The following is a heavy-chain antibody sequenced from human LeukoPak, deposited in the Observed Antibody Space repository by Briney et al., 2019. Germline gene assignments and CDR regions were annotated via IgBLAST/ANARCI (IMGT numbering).Heavy chain of an antibody. Sequence: PSETLSLTCTVSGGSISSSTYYWGWIRQPPGKGLEWTGSIYYSGSTYYNPSLKSRVTISVDTSKNQFSLKLSSVTAADTAVYFCARPTFSGYYSGPFDIWGQGTIVTVSS. V-gene: IGHV4-39*01. CDR1: GGSISSSTYY. CDR3: ARPTFSGYYSGPFDI. J-gene: IGHJ3*02. CDR2: IYYSGST. D-gene: IGHD3-22*01.